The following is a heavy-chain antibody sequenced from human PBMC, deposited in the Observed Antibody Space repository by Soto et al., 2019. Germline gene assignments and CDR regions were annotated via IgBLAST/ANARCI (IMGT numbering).Heavy chain of an antibody. CDR2: ISKSDYT. J-gene: IGHJ4*02. D-gene: IGHD2-2*01. Sequence: GGSLRLSCTVSGFAFNNYGINWVRQAPGKGLEWVSSISKSDYTYYSDSVTGRFTISRDNAKNSVSLQMNTLRVEDTAVYYCAREDSIIIPAVSDFWGQGTLVTVSS. CDR3: AREDSIIIPAVSDF. CDR1: GFAFNNYG. V-gene: IGHV3-21*01.